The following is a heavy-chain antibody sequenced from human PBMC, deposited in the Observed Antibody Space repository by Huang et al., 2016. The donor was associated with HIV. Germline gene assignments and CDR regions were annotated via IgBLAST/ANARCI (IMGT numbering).Heavy chain of an antibody. V-gene: IGHV4-39*01. CDR3: ASQHIGAAATWF. Sequence: QLQLQESGPGQVKPSETLSLTCTVSGDFISSTNYYWGWIRQSPGKGLEWVGSVYQSGSTNYNPSSKRRVTLSVDTSRNQFSLRLNSVTAADTAVYYCASQHIGAAATWFWGRGTQVAVSS. CDR2: VYQSGST. D-gene: IGHD6-13*01. J-gene: IGHJ4*02. CDR1: GDFISSTNYY.